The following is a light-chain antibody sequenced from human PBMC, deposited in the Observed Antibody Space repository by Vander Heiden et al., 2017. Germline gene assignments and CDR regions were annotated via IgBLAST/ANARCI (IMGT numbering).Light chain of an antibody. CDR2: AAS. V-gene: IGKV1-27*01. CDR3: QKYNSAPWT. Sequence: DIQMTQSPSSLSASVGDRVTITCRASQGISNYLAWYQQKPGKVPKLLIYAASTLQSGVPSRFSGSGSGKDFTLTISRLQPEDVATYYCQKYNSAPWTFGQGTKVEIK. CDR1: QGISNY. J-gene: IGKJ1*01.